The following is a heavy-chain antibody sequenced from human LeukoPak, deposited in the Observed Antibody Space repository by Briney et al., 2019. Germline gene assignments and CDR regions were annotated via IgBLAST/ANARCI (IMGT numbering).Heavy chain of an antibody. D-gene: IGHD2-21*02. V-gene: IGHV4-34*01. CDR3: ARELACGGDCYSTDIFDY. CDR1: GGSFSGYY. CDR2: INHSGST. Sequence: SETLSLTCAVYGGSFSGYYWSWIRQPPGKGLEWIGEINHSGSTNYNPSLKSRVTISVDTSKNQFSLKLSSVTAADTAVYYCARELACGGDCYSTDIFDYWGQGTLVTVSS. J-gene: IGHJ4*02.